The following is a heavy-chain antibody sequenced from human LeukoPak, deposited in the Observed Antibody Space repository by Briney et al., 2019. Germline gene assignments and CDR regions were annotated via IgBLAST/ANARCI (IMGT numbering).Heavy chain of an antibody. V-gene: IGHV1-24*01. CDR3: AASSPQNWKTHEY. J-gene: IGHJ4*02. CDR2: FEPEDGET. D-gene: IGHD1-1*01. Sequence: ASVKVSCKVFGHTLIALPMHWVRQAPGKGVEWLGGFEPEDGETIYAQQFQGRVTMTEDTSTDTAYMELSSLRSEDTAVYYCAASSPQNWKTHEYWGQGTLVTVSS. CDR1: GHTLIALP.